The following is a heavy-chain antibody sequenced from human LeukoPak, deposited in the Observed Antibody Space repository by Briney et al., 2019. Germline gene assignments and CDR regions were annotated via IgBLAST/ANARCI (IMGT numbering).Heavy chain of an antibody. CDR3: ARGLKYDYHLDY. CDR1: GFTVSSNY. D-gene: IGHD4-11*01. Sequence: GGSLRLSCAASGFTVSSNYMTWVRQAPGKGLEWVSVIYSVGTTYYADSVKGRFTISRDNSKNTLYLQMNSLRGEDTAVYYCARGLKYDYHLDYWGQGTLVTVSS. V-gene: IGHV3-66*02. J-gene: IGHJ4*02. CDR2: IYSVGTT.